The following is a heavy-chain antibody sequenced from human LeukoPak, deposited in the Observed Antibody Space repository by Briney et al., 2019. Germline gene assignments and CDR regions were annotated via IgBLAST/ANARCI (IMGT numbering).Heavy chain of an antibody. CDR3: AKDSKDGAFLKQLWLSYYYYMDV. D-gene: IGHD5-18*01. CDR2: ISGSGGST. J-gene: IGHJ6*03. Sequence: GGSLRLSCAASGFTFSSYAMSWVRQPPGKGLEWVSAISGSGGSTYYADSVKGRFTISRDNSKNTLYLQMNSLRAEDTAVYYCAKDSKDGAFLKQLWLSYYYYMDVWGKGTTVTVSS. CDR1: GFTFSSYA. V-gene: IGHV3-23*01.